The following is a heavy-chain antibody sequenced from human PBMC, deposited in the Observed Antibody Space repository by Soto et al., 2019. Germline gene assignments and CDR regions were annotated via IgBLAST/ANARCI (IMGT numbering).Heavy chain of an antibody. CDR1: GFTFSSYS. Sequence: GGSLRLSCAASGFTFSSYSMNWVRQAPGKGLEWVSSISSSSSYIYYADSVKSRFTISRDNAKDSLYLQMNSLRAEDTAVYYCARGWDSSWSIWCDPWGQGSLVTVSS. CDR2: ISSSSSYI. J-gene: IGHJ5*02. CDR3: ARGWDSSWSIWCDP. V-gene: IGHV3-21*01. D-gene: IGHD6-6*01.